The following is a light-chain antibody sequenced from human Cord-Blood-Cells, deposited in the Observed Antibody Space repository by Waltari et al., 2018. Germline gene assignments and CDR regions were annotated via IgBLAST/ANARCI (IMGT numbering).Light chain of an antibody. CDR3: SSYTSSSTYWV. CDR2: DVS. V-gene: IGLV2-14*01. Sequence: QSALTQPASVSGSPGQSITISCPGTSSDVGGSTFVSWYQQHPGKAPKLMIYDVSKRPSGVSNRFSGSKSGNTASLTISGLQAEDEADYYCSSYTSSSTYWVFGGGTKLTVL. CDR1: SSDVGGSTF. J-gene: IGLJ3*02.